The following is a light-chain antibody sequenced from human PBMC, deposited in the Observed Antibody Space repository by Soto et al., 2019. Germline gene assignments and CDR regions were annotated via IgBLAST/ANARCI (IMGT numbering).Light chain of an antibody. J-gene: IGLJ1*01. V-gene: IGLV2-14*01. CDR3: SSYTSSNTYV. CDR1: SSDVGAYKY. Sequence: QSALTQPASVSGSPGQSITISCTGTSSDVGAYKYVSWYQQHPGKAPKLMIYDVTNRPPGVPNRFSGSKSGNTASLTISGLQAEDEADYYCSSYTSSNTYVFGTGTKVTVL. CDR2: DVT.